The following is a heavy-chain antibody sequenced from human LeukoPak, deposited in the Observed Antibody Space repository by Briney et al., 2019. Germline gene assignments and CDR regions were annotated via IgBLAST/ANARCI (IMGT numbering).Heavy chain of an antibody. J-gene: IGHJ4*02. CDR1: GFTFSSYE. CDR3: ARSVVVVAATSGLDY. Sequence: GGSLRLSCAASGFTFSSYEMNWVRQAPGKGLDWVSHISSSGSVIYYADSVKGRFTISRDNAKNSLYLQMNSLRAEDTAVYYCARSVVVVAATSGLDYWGQGTLVTVSS. V-gene: IGHV3-48*03. CDR2: ISSSGSVI. D-gene: IGHD2-15*01.